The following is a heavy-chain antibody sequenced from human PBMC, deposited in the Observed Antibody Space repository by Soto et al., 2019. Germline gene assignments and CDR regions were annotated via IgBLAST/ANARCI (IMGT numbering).Heavy chain of an antibody. CDR2: IIPIFGTA. CDR3: ARDRLREDPSYYYYGMDV. D-gene: IGHD6-6*01. J-gene: IGHJ6*02. V-gene: IGHV1-69*13. Sequence: GASVKVSCKASGGTFSSYAISWVRQAPGQGLEWMGGIIPIFGTANYAQKFQGRVTITADESTSTAYMELSSLRSEDTAVYYCARDRLREDPSYYYYGMDVWGQGTTVTVSS. CDR1: GGTFSSYA.